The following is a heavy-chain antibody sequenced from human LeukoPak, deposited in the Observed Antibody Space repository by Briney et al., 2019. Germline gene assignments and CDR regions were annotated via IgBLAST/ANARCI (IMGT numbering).Heavy chain of an antibody. CDR1: GGSISSSSYY. D-gene: IGHD3-10*01. CDR3: AREMLYYGSGSYPDY. J-gene: IGHJ4*02. Sequence: SETLSLTCTVSGGSISSSSYYWGWIRQPPGKGLEWIGSIYYSGSTYYNPSLKSRVTISVDTSKNQFSLKLSSVTAADTAVYYCAREMLYYGSGSYPDYWGQGTLVTVSS. V-gene: IGHV4-39*02. CDR2: IYYSGST.